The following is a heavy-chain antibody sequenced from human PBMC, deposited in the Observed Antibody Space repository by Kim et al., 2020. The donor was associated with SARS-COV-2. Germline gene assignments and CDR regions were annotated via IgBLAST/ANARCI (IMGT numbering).Heavy chain of an antibody. V-gene: IGHV4-31*02. D-gene: IGHD6-19*01. CDR3: ARVSRMAVSGTGKIGCDP. J-gene: IGHJ5*02. Sequence: KSRVTISVDTSKNQFSLKLSSVTAADTAVYYCARVSRMAVSGTGKIGCDPWGQGTLVTVSS.